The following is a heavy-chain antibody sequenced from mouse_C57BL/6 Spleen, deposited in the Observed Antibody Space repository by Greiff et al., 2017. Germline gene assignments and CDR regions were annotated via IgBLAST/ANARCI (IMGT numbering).Heavy chain of an antibody. CDR2: INPSSGYT. V-gene: IGHV1-4*01. D-gene: IGHD1-1*02. Sequence: VHLVESGAELARPGASVKMSCKASGYTFTSYTMHWVKQRPGQGLEWIGYINPSSGYTKYNQKFKDKATLTADKSSSTAYMQLSSLTSEDSAVYYCARDGGGDYAMDYWGQGTSVTVSS. CDR1: GYTFTSYT. J-gene: IGHJ4*01. CDR3: ARDGGGDYAMDY.